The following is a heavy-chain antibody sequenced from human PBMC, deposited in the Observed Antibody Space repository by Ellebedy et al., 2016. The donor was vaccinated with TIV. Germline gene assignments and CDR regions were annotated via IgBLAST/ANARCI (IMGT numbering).Heavy chain of an antibody. J-gene: IGHJ4*02. V-gene: IGHV1-3*01. D-gene: IGHD3-16*01. Sequence: NFQGSVTLTTDKAASTVYMSLSSLGSEDTAVYYCAKDRGGTGDFDYWGQGTLVTVSS. CDR3: AKDRGGTGDFDY.